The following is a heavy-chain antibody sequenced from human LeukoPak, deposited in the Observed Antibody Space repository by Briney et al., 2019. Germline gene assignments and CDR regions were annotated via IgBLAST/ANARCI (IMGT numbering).Heavy chain of an antibody. Sequence: PGGSLRLSCAASGFTFSNAWMSWLRQAAGKGLEWVGRIKSKTDGGTTDYAAPVKGRFTISRDDSKNTLYLQMNSLKTEDEAGYYCTTEHSRGCNCDYRGQGTLVTVSS. CDR1: GFTFSNAW. CDR3: TTEHSRGCNCDY. D-gene: IGHD5-24*01. CDR2: IKSKTDGGTT. J-gene: IGHJ4*02. V-gene: IGHV3-15*01.